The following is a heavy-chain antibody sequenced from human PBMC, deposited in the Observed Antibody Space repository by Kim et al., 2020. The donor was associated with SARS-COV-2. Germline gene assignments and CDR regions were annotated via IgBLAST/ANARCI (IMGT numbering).Heavy chain of an antibody. CDR3: AKDLNYYGSGSYFDP. CDR1: GFTFSSYA. D-gene: IGHD3-10*01. Sequence: GGSLRLSCAASGFTFSSYAMSWVRQAPGKGLEWVSVIYSGGSSTYYADSVKGRFTISRDNSKNTLYLQMNSLRAEDTAVYYCAKDLNYYGSGSYFDPWGQGTLVTVSS. J-gene: IGHJ5*02. CDR2: IYSGGSST. V-gene: IGHV3-23*03.